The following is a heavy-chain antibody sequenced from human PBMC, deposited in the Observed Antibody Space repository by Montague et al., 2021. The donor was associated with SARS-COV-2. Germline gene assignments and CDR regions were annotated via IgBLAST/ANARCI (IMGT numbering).Heavy chain of an antibody. V-gene: IGHV4-39*01. Sequence: SETLSLTSSVSGGSFDSDNFVWGWIRQPPGKRLEWIGVISNGGRTFDNPSLKSRVTISVHTSRNQLSLNVKSVTAADTAVYYCARHRRYDVVTYYPDFWGQGIPVTVSS. D-gene: IGHD3-9*01. CDR1: GGSFDSDNFV. CDR3: ARHRRYDVVTYYPDF. J-gene: IGHJ4*02. CDR2: ISNGGRT.